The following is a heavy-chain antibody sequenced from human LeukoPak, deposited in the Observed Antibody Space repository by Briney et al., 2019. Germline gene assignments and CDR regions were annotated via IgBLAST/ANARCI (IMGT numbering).Heavy chain of an antibody. CDR3: ARAGGSYYWVIDY. CDR1: GFTFSDYN. CDR2: ISRSGSTK. J-gene: IGHJ4*02. Sequence: GGSLRLSCAASGFTFSDYNMRWIRQAPGKGLEWVSSISRSGSTKYYADSVKGRFTISRDNAKNSLFLQMNSLRAEDTAVYYCARAGGSYYWVIDYWGQGTLVTVSS. D-gene: IGHD1-26*01. V-gene: IGHV3-11*01.